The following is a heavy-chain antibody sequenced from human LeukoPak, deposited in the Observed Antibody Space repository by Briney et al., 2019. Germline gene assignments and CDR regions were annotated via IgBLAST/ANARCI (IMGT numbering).Heavy chain of an antibody. Sequence: SEALSLTCTVSGGSISSYYWSWIRQPPGKGLEWIGHIYYSGSTNYNPSLKSRVTISVDTSKNQFSLKLSSVTAADTAVYYCARVGGTPYYYYYMDVWGKGTTVTVSS. CDR1: GGSISSYY. CDR2: IYYSGST. CDR3: ARVGGTPYYYYYMDV. D-gene: IGHD6-19*01. J-gene: IGHJ6*03. V-gene: IGHV4-59*01.